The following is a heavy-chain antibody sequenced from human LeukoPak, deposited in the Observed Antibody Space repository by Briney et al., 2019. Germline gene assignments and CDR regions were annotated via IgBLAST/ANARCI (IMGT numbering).Heavy chain of an antibody. Sequence: GGSLRLSCAASGFTVSSNYMNWVRQAPGKGLEWVSVIYSGGSTYYADSVKGRFTISRDNSKNTLYLQMNSLRAEDTAVYYCAKRANWNDGTFDYWGQGTLVTVSS. J-gene: IGHJ4*02. CDR2: IYSGGST. V-gene: IGHV3-66*01. CDR1: GFTVSSNY. CDR3: AKRANWNDGTFDY. D-gene: IGHD1-1*01.